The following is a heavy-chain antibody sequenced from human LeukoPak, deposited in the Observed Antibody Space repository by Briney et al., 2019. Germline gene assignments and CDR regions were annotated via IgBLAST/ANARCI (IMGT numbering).Heavy chain of an antibody. J-gene: IGHJ4*02. CDR3: AKDRVGAMLYFDY. CDR2: LSGSGGTT. Sequence: GGSLRLSCSASGFTFSSYGMSWVRQAPGKGREWVSGLSGSGGTTYYVDSVKGRFTISRDNSKNTLYLQMNSLRAEDTAVYYCAKDRVGAMLYFDYWGQGTLVTVSS. CDR1: GFTFSSYG. V-gene: IGHV3-23*01. D-gene: IGHD1-26*01.